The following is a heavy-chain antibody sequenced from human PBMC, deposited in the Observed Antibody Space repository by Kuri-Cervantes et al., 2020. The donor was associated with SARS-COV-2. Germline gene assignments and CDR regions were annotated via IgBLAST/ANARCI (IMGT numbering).Heavy chain of an antibody. V-gene: IGHV3-15*01. CDR1: GFTFSNAW. CDR2: IKSKTDGGTT. CDR3: TTSPRYYYDSSGQSRPFDY. Sequence: ETLSLTCAASGFTFSNAWMSWVRQAPGKGLEWVGRIKSKTDGGTTDYAAPVKGRFTISRDDSKNTLYLQMNSLKTEDTAVYYCTTSPRYYYDSSGQSRPFDYWGQGTLVTVSS. J-gene: IGHJ4*02. D-gene: IGHD3-22*01.